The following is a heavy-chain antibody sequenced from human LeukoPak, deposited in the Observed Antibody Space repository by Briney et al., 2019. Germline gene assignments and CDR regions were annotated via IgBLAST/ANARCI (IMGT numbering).Heavy chain of an antibody. CDR3: ARLSYCNSTSCSYYFDY. V-gene: IGHV4-31*03. D-gene: IGHD2-2*01. Sequence: SQTLSLTCTVSGGSISSGGYYWSWIRQHPGKGLEWIGCIYYSGSTYYNPSLKSRVTISVDTSKNQFSLKLSSVTAADTAVYYCARLSYCNSTSCSYYFDYWGQGTLVTVSS. CDR2: IYYSGST. CDR1: GGSISSGGYY. J-gene: IGHJ4*02.